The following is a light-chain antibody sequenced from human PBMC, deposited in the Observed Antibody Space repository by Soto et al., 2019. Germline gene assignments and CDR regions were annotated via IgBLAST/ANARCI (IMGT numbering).Light chain of an antibody. Sequence: QSVLTQPPSASGTPGQRVTISCSGSSPNIGSNYVYWYQQLPGTAPKLLIYSDAQRPSGVPDRISGSKSGTSASLAIRGLRSEDEGDYYCAAWDDSLSGPVFGGGIKLTVL. CDR2: SDA. CDR3: AAWDDSLSGPV. J-gene: IGLJ3*02. V-gene: IGLV1-47*01. CDR1: SPNIGSNY.